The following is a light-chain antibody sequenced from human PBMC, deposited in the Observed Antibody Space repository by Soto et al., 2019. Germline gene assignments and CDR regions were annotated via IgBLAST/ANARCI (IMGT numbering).Light chain of an antibody. CDR1: SSDVGSYNL. J-gene: IGLJ2*01. CDR2: EAF. Sequence: QSALTQPASVSGSPGQSITISCTGTSSDVGSYNLVSWYQQYPGKVPKLLIYEAFKRPSEISTRFSGSKSGNTASLTISGLQAEDEADYYCCSYTTSSTLVFGGGTKLTVL. CDR3: CSYTTSSTLV. V-gene: IGLV2-23*01.